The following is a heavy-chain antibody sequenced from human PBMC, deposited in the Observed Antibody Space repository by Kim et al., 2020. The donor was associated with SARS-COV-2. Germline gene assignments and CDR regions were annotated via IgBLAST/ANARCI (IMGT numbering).Heavy chain of an antibody. CDR2: IYYSGST. J-gene: IGHJ6*02. D-gene: IGHD5-12*01. CDR1: GGSISSSSYY. CDR3: ARDIVATIESYYYYGMDV. Sequence: SETLSLTCTVSGGSISSSSYYWGWIRQPPGKGLEWIGSIYYSGSTYYNPSLKSRVTISVDTSKNQFSLKLSSVTAADTAVYYCARDIVATIESYYYYGMDVWGQGTTVTVSS. V-gene: IGHV4-39*02.